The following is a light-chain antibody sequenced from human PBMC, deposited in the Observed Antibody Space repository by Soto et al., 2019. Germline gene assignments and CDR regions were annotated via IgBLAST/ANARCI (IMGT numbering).Light chain of an antibody. J-gene: IGKJ5*01. CDR1: QSISIN. V-gene: IGKV1-39*01. CDR2: GAS. CDR3: QQSYSTPIT. Sequence: DILLTQSPTSLSASVGDTVTIACRASQSISINLNWYQHRPGEAPKVLIYGASTLATGAPSRFSGSGVGTDFTLTISSLQLEDFATYYCQQSYSTPITFGQGTRLEIK.